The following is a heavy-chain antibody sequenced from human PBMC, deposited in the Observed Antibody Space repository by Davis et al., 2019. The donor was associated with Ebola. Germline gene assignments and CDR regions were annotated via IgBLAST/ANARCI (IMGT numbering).Heavy chain of an antibody. V-gene: IGHV6-1*01. CDR1: GDSVSRKSGA. CDR2: TYYRSKWYN. D-gene: IGHD6-13*01. Sequence: SQTLSLTCAISGDSVSRKSGAWSWIRQSPSRGLEWLGRTYYRSKWYNDYAVSVRSRITINADTSKNQFSLQLNSVTPEDTAVYYCARDQDSSSWYSLGDGMDVWGQGTTVTVSS. J-gene: IGHJ6*02. CDR3: ARDQDSSSWYSLGDGMDV.